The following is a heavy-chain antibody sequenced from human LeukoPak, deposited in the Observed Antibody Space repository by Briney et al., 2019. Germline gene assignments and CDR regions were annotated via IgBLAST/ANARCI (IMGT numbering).Heavy chain of an antibody. V-gene: IGHV3-33*01. J-gene: IGHJ6*02. CDR1: GFTFSSYG. D-gene: IGHD6-19*01. CDR3: ARDGMSSGWTFYYYYYGMDV. Sequence: GGSLRLSCAASGFTFSSYGMHWVRQAPGKGLEWVAVIWYDGSNKYYADSVKGRFTISRDNSKNTLYLQMNSLRAEDTAVYYCARDGMSSGWTFYYYYYGMDVWGQGTTVTVSS. CDR2: IWYDGSNK.